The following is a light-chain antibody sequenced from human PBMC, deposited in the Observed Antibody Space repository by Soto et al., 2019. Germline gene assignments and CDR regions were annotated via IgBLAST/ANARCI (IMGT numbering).Light chain of an antibody. CDR2: DVS. Sequence: QSVLTQPASVSGSLGQSITISCTGTSSDVGGYNYVSWYQQHPGKAPKLMIYDVSNRPSGVSNRFSGSKSGNTASLTISGLQAEDEADYYCSSYTSSSTPLYVFGTGTKLTVL. CDR1: SSDVGGYNY. CDR3: SSYTSSSTPLYV. V-gene: IGLV2-14*01. J-gene: IGLJ1*01.